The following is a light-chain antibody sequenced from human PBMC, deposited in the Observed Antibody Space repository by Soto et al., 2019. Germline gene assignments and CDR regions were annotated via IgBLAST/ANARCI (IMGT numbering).Light chain of an antibody. CDR3: SSYTTSGTPV. V-gene: IGLV2-14*01. CDR2: EVS. Sequence: QSALTQPASVSGSPGQTITISCTGTSSDVGGYNYLSWYQQHPGKAPKVMIYEVSNRPSGVSHRFSGSKSGNTASLTISGLQAEDEADYFCSSYTTSGTPVFGGGTKLTVL. J-gene: IGLJ3*02. CDR1: SSDVGGYNY.